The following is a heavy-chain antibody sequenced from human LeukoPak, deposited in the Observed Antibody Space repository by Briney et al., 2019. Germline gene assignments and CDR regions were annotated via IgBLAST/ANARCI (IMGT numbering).Heavy chain of an antibody. Sequence: SETLPLTCTVSGGSISSGDYYWSWIRQPPGKGLEWIGYIYYSGSTYYNPSLKSRVTTSVDTSKNQFSLKLSSVTAADTAVYYCARGVPYYYDSSGYPPWAFDIWGQGTMVTVSS. V-gene: IGHV4-30-4*01. CDR3: ARGVPYYYDSSGYPPWAFDI. CDR2: IYYSGST. J-gene: IGHJ3*02. CDR1: GGSISSGDYY. D-gene: IGHD3-22*01.